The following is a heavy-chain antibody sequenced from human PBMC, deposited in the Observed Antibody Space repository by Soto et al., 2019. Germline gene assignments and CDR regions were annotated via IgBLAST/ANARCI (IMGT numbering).Heavy chain of an antibody. Sequence: GGSLRLSCAASGFTFSSYAMHWVRQAPGKGLEWVAVISYDGSNKYYADSVKGRFTISRDNSKTTLYLQMNSLRAEDTAVYYCARTTDFWSGYYLDHWGQGTLVTVSS. CDR3: ARTTDFWSGYYLDH. J-gene: IGHJ5*02. V-gene: IGHV3-30-3*01. D-gene: IGHD3-3*01. CDR1: GFTFSSYA. CDR2: ISYDGSNK.